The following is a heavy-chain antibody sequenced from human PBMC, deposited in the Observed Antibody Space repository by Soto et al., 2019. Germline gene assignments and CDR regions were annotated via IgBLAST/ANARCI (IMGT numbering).Heavy chain of an antibody. CDR2: IIPIFGTA. D-gene: IGHD4-17*01. V-gene: IGHV1-69*06. CDR1: GGTFSSYA. J-gene: IGHJ3*02. Sequence: QVPLVQSGAEVKKPGSSVKVSCKASGGTFSSYAISWVRQAPGQGLEWMGGIIPIFGTANYAQKFQGRVTITADKSTSTAYMELSSLSSEDTAVYYCAGETTTVVIHAFDIWGQGKMVTVSS. CDR3: AGETTTVVIHAFDI.